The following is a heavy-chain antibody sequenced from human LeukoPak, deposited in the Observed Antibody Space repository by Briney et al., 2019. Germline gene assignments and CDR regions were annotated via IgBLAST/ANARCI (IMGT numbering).Heavy chain of an antibody. Sequence: GEPLKISCKGSGYSFTIYWIGWVRQMPGKGLEWMGITYPGDSETRYSPSFQGQVSISADKSIRTAYLQWSSLKASDTAIYYCASGYSAYVFDYWGQGTRVTVSS. CDR2: TYPGDSET. J-gene: IGHJ4*02. V-gene: IGHV5-51*01. CDR1: GYSFTIYW. D-gene: IGHD5-12*01. CDR3: ASGYSAYVFDY.